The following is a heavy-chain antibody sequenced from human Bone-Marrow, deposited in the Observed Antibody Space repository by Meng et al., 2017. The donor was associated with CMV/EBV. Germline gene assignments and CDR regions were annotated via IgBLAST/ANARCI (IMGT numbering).Heavy chain of an antibody. V-gene: IGHV1-46*01. CDR3: ARDQAAVRFLEWLLPFDP. CDR1: GYTFTSYY. CDR2: INPSGGST. Sequence: ASVKVSCKASGYTFTSYYMHWVRQAPGQGLEWMGIINPSGGSTSYAQKFQGRVTMTRDTSTSTVYMELSSLRSEDTAVYYCARDQAAVRFLEWLLPFDPWGHGTLVTVSS. D-gene: IGHD3-3*01. J-gene: IGHJ5*02.